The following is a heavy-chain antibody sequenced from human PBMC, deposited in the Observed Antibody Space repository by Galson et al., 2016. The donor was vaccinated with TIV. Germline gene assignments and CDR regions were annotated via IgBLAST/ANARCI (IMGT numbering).Heavy chain of an antibody. CDR3: ARTQSCGGDCSRRWYLDL. V-gene: IGHV1-46*01. D-gene: IGHD2-21*02. CDR2: INPSGGGT. J-gene: IGHJ2*01. Sequence: SVKVSCKASGYPVTTHYMHWVRQGPGQGLEWMGIINPSGGGTTYAQNFQGRLIMTGDTSTSTVYMELSSLRSEDTAEYYCARTQSCGGDCSRRWYLDLWGRGILVTVSS. CDR1: GYPVTTHY.